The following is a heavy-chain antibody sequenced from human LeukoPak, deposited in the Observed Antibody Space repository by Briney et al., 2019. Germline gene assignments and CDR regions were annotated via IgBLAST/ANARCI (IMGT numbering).Heavy chain of an antibody. J-gene: IGHJ4*02. Sequence: WASVKVSCKASGYTFTGYYMHWVRQAPGQGLEWMGWINPNNGGTNYARGFQGRVTMTRDTSISTAYMELTGLTSDDTAVYYCASRSSTVAKFPFHYWGQGTLVTVSS. CDR2: INPNNGGT. CDR3: ASRSSTVAKFPFHY. D-gene: IGHD4-17*01. CDR1: GYTFTGYY. V-gene: IGHV1-2*02.